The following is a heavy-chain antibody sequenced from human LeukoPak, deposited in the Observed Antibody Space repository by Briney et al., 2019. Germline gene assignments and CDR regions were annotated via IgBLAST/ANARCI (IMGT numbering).Heavy chain of an antibody. CDR2: IWYDGTIK. Sequence: PGGSLRLSCAASGFTFSNSAMSWVRQSPDKGLEWVAVIWYDGTIKRYADSVRGRMTISRDDSKNTLYLQVDSLRAEDTAVYYCARDIGSNGNYHFDYWGQGTLVTVSS. D-gene: IGHD4-17*01. J-gene: IGHJ4*02. CDR3: ARDIGSNGNYHFDY. V-gene: IGHV3-33*08. CDR1: GFTFSNSA.